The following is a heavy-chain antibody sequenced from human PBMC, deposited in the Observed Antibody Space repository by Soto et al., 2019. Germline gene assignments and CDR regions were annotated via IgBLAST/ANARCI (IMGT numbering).Heavy chain of an antibody. D-gene: IGHD3-22*01. Sequence: VGSLRLSCAASGFTFSTYGMHWVRQAPGKGLEWVALIWYDGTNKYYAASVRGRFTISRDNSKNALYLQMNSLRAEDTAVYYCAKDRDSSALEYWGQGTLVTVSS. CDR3: AKDRDSSALEY. CDR2: IWYDGTNK. V-gene: IGHV3-33*06. CDR1: GFTFSTYG. J-gene: IGHJ4*02.